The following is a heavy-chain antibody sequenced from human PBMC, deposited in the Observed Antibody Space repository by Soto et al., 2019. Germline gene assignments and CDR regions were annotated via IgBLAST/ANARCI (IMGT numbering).Heavy chain of an antibody. V-gene: IGHV3-23*01. D-gene: IGHD6-6*01. CDR1: GFTFSKFA. Sequence: PGGSLRLSCAASGFTFSKFAMTWVRQAPGKGLEWVSSIRGSGAPTYYADSAKGRFTISRDNSKNTLYLQMNSLTDEDTAMYYCAKDRTVAARHFDYWGQGTQVTVSS. J-gene: IGHJ4*02. CDR2: IRGSGAPT. CDR3: AKDRTVAARHFDY.